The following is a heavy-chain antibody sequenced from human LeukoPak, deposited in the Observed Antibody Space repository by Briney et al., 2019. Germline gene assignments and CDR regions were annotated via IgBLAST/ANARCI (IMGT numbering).Heavy chain of an antibody. D-gene: IGHD3-16*01. CDR3: ARQSSGGAIYAH. V-gene: IGHV1-69*13. CDR1: GGTFNSYV. CDR2: IIPIFGTT. Sequence: SVKVSCKASGGTFNSYVIDWVRQAPGQGLEWMGGIIPIFGTTNYAQRLQGRVTITADQSTNTAYMELSSLTSEDTAFYYCARQSSGGAIYAHWGQGTPVTVSS. J-gene: IGHJ4*02.